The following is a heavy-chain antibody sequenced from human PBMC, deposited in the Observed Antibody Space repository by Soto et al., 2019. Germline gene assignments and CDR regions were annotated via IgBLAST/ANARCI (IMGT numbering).Heavy chain of an antibody. D-gene: IGHD3-3*01. Sequence: QVQLVESGGGVVQPGRSLRLSCAASGFTFSSYGMHWVRQAPGKGLEWVAVIWYDGSNKYYADSVKGRFTISRDNSKNTLYLQMNSLRAEDTAVYYCARTGYYVLGRLSFDYWGQGTLVTVSS. CDR3: ARTGYYVLGRLSFDY. V-gene: IGHV3-33*01. CDR1: GFTFSSYG. J-gene: IGHJ4*02. CDR2: IWYDGSNK.